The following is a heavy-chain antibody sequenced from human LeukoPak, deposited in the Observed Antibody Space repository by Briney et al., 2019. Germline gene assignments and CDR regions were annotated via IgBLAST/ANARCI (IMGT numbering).Heavy chain of an antibody. CDR2: INPNSGGT. D-gene: IGHD3-22*01. CDR3: ARALMIVVVINTPDAFDI. V-gene: IGHV1-2*02. CDR1: RYTFTGYY. Sequence: ASVKVSCKASRYTFTGYYMHWVRQAPGQGLEWMGWINPNSGGTNYAQKFQGRVTMTRDTSISTAYMELSRLRSDDTAVYYCARALMIVVVINTPDAFDIWGQGTMVTVSS. J-gene: IGHJ3*02.